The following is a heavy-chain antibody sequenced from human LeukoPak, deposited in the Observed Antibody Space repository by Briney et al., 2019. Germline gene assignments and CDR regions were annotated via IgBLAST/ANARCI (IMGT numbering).Heavy chain of an antibody. CDR2: INPNSGGT. V-gene: IGHV1-2*02. D-gene: IGHD2-15*01. CDR3: ARDEGCSGGSCYSKYNWFDP. CDR1: GGTFSSYA. J-gene: IGHJ5*02. Sequence: ASVKVSCKASGGTFSSYAISWVRQAPGQGLEWMGWINPNSGGTNYAQKFQGRVTMTRDTSISTAYMELSRLRSDDTAVYYCARDEGCSGGSCYSKYNWFDPWGQGTLVTVSS.